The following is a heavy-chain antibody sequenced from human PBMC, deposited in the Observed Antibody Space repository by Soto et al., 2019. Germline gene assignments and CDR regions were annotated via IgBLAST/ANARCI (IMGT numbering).Heavy chain of an antibody. CDR1: GFTFSSYG. J-gene: IGHJ4*02. CDR3: ARDSGGSYLLDY. Sequence: PGGSLRLSCAASGFTFSSYGMHWVRQAPGKGLEWVAVIWYDGSNKYYADSVKGRFTISRDNSKNTLYLQMNSLRAEDTAVYYCARDSGGSYLLDYWGQGTLVTVSS. D-gene: IGHD2-15*01. CDR2: IWYDGSNK. V-gene: IGHV3-33*01.